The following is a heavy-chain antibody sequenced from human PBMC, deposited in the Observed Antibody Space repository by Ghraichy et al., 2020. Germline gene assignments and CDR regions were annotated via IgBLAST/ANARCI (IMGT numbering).Heavy chain of an antibody. CDR3: AREVKNGDYETNAFDI. CDR1: GYTFTGYY. CDR2: INPNSGGT. D-gene: IGHD4-17*01. Sequence: ASVKVSCKASGYTFTGYYMHWVRQAPGQGLEWMGWINPNSGGTNYAQKFQGWVTMTRDTSISTAYMELSRLRSDDTAVYYCAREVKNGDYETNAFDIWGQGTMVTVSS. V-gene: IGHV1-2*04. J-gene: IGHJ3*02.